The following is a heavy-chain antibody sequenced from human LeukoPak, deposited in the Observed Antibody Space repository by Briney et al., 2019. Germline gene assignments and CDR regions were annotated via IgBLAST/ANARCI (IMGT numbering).Heavy chain of an antibody. V-gene: IGHV4-61*02. J-gene: IGHJ4*02. CDR1: GGSISSGSYY. CDR2: IYTSGST. D-gene: IGHD3-16*01. Sequence: SETLSLTCTVSGGSISSGSYYWSWIRQPAGKGLEWIGRIYTSGSTNYNPSLKSRVTISVDTSKNQFSLKLSSVTAADTAVYYCARVGIRKEGDYYFDYWGQGTLVTVSS. CDR3: ARVGIRKEGDYYFDY.